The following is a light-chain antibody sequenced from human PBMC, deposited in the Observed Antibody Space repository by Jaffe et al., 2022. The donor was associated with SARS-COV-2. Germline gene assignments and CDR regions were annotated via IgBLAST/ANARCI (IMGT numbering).Light chain of an antibody. J-gene: IGLJ3*02. CDR3: CSYAGSTTLWV. CDR1: NSDVGSYNL. Sequence: QSALTQPASVSGSPGQSITISCTGTNSDVGSYNLVSWYQQHPGKAPKLMIYEDVKRASGISNRFSGSKSGNTASLTISGLQAEDEADYYCCSYAGSTTLWVFGGGTKLTVL. CDR2: EDV. V-gene: IGLV2-23*01.